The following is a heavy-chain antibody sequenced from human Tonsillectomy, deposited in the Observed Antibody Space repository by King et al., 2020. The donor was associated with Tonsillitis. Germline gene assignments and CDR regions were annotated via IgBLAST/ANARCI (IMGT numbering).Heavy chain of an antibody. D-gene: IGHD1-26*01. J-gene: IGHJ4*02. V-gene: IGHV4-59*13. CDR1: GGSISSDY. CDR3: ARSELLGTTTFDY. Sequence: VQLQESGPGLVKPSETLSLTCTVSGGSISSDYWSCIRLTPGRGLEWIGYIYYSGNTKYNPSLKSRVTISADSSKNQFSRKLSSVTAADTAVYYCARSELLGTTTFDYWGQGTLVTVSS. CDR2: IYYSGNT.